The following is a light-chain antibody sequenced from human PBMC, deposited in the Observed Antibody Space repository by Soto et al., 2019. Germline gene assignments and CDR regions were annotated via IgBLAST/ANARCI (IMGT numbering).Light chain of an antibody. Sequence: DIQMTQSPSTLSASVGDRVTITCRASQSISSWLAWYQQKPGKAPNLLIYKASSLVSGVPSTFSGSGSGTEFTLTISSLQPDDFATYYCQQYNSYSPLTFGGGTKVDIK. CDR2: KAS. J-gene: IGKJ4*01. CDR1: QSISSW. CDR3: QQYNSYSPLT. V-gene: IGKV1-5*03.